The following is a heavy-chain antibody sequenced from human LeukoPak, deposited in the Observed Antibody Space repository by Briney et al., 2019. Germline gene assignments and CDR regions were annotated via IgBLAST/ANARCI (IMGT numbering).Heavy chain of an antibody. CDR1: GGSFSGYY. D-gene: IGHD3-22*01. CDR3: ARVREDDSSGAYYYYYGMDV. Sequence: PSETLSLTCAVYGGSFSGYYWSWIRQPPGKGLEWIGYIYYSGSTNYNPSLKSRVTISVDTSKNQFSLKLSSVTAADTAVYYCARVREDDSSGAYYYYYGMDVWGQGTTVTVSS. V-gene: IGHV4-59*01. CDR2: IYYSGST. J-gene: IGHJ6*02.